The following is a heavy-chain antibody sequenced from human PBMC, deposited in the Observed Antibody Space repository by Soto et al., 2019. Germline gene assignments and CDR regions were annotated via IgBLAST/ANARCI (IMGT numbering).Heavy chain of an antibody. CDR3: ALKVVGLRYFAWSFDY. Sequence: QVTLKESGPVLVKPTETLTLTCTVSGFSLSNARMGVSWIRQPPGKALEWLAHIVSNDEKSYSTCLKSMLTTSTDAAKSQVVLTMTNMDPVDTATYYGALKVVGLRYFAWSFDYWGQGTLVTVSS. V-gene: IGHV2-26*01. CDR2: IVSNDEK. CDR1: GFSLSNARMG. J-gene: IGHJ4*02. D-gene: IGHD3-9*01.